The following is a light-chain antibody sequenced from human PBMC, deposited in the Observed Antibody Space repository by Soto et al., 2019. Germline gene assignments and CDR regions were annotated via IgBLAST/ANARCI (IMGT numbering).Light chain of an antibody. V-gene: IGLV1-40*01. J-gene: IGLJ1*01. CDR3: QSYDSSLSGSRV. CDR1: SSNIGAGYD. CDR2: RNT. Sequence: QSVLTQPPSVSGAPGQRVTISCTGSSSNIGAGYDVHWYQQLPGTAPKLLIYRNTNRPSGVPDRFPGSRSGTSASLAITGLQAEDEADYYCQSYDSSLSGSRVFGTGTKLTVL.